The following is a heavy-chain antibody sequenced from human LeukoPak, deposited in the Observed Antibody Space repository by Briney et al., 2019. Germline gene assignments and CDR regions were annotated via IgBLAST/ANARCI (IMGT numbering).Heavy chain of an antibody. CDR2: IWYDGSNK. V-gene: IGHV3-33*01. CDR3: ARATSIAAAGTSKWFDP. D-gene: IGHD6-13*01. Sequence: GGSLRLSCAASGFTFSSYGMHWIRQAPGKGLEWVAVIWYDGSNKYYADSVKGRFTISRDNSKNTLYLQMNSLRAEDTAVYYCARATSIAAAGTSKWFDPWGQGTLVTVSS. J-gene: IGHJ5*02. CDR1: GFTFSSYG.